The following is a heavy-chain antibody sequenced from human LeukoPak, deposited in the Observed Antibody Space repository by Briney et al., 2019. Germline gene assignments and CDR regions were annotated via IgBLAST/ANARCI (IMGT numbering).Heavy chain of an antibody. Sequence: SVKVSCKASGGTFSSYTISWARQAPGQGLEWMGRIIPILGIANYAQKFQGRVTITADKSTSTAYMELSSQRSEDTAVYYCARDQGEVSSSGWSTLNWFDPWGQGTLVTVSS. CDR2: IIPILGIA. CDR3: ARDQGEVSSSGWSTLNWFDP. J-gene: IGHJ5*02. CDR1: GGTFSSYT. V-gene: IGHV1-69*04. D-gene: IGHD6-19*01.